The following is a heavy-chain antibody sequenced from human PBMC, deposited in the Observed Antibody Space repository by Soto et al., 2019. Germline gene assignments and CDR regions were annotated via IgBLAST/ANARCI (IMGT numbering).Heavy chain of an antibody. CDR2: ISFDGNSN. Sequence: GGSLRLSCEASGFIFRSYAMHWVRRAPGKGLEWVAFISFDGNSNYYADSVKGRITVSRDNSKNTVYLQMNSLRYRDTAVYYCARSRGYTYHYDYWGQGTLVTVSS. D-gene: IGHD5-18*01. CDR3: ARSRGYTYHYDY. J-gene: IGHJ4*02. V-gene: IGHV3-30-3*01. CDR1: GFIFRSYA.